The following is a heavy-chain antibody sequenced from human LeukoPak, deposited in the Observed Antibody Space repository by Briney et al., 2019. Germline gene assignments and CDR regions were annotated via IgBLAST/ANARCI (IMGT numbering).Heavy chain of an antibody. CDR3: SRGGGITRTTGH. V-gene: IGHV1-69*13. D-gene: IGHD1-14*01. CDR1: GGAFSSYA. J-gene: IGHJ1*01. Sequence: ASGKVSCKASGGAFSSYAISWVRQAPGQGLEWMGGIIPIFGTANYAQKFQGRVTITAYESTSTAYMELSSLRSEDTAVDYCSRGGGITRTTGHWGQGTLVTVSS. CDR2: IIPIFGTA.